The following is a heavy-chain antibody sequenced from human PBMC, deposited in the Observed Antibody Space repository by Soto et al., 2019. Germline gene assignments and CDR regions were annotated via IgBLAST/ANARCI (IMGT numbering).Heavy chain of an antibody. J-gene: IGHJ6*02. CDR2: IYHSGST. CDR3: ARVPDV. Sequence: PSETLSLTCAVSGGSISSGGYSWTWIRHPPGKGLEWIGYIYHSGSTYYNPSLKSRVTISVDRSKNQFSLKLNSVTAADTAVYYCARVPDVWGQGTTVTVS. V-gene: IGHV4-30-2*01. CDR1: GGSISSGGYS.